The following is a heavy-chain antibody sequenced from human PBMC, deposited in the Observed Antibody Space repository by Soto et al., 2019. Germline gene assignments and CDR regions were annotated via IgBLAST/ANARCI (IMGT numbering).Heavy chain of an antibody. J-gene: IGHJ4*02. Sequence: PSETLSLXCAVSGGSISSGGYSWSWIRQPPGKGLEWIGYIYHSGSTYYNPSLKSRVTISVDRSKNQFSLKLSSVTAADTAVYYCAKSKKYYYDSSGQRAPFDYWGQGTLVTVSS. CDR1: GGSISSGGYS. CDR3: AKSKKYYYDSSGQRAPFDY. V-gene: IGHV4-30-2*01. CDR2: IYHSGST. D-gene: IGHD3-22*01.